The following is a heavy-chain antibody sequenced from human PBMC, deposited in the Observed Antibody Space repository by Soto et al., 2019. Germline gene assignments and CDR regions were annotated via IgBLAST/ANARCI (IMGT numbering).Heavy chain of an antibody. D-gene: IGHD4-17*01. CDR1: GYSFTSYW. Sequence: GESLKISCKGSGYSFTSYWIAWVRQMPGKGLEWMGIIYPGDSDTRYSPSFQGQVTISVDKSIRTAYLQWSSLKASDTAMYYCARHVGYGDYSYYYYGMDVWGQGITVTVSS. CDR2: IYPGDSDT. J-gene: IGHJ6*02. V-gene: IGHV5-51*01. CDR3: ARHVGYGDYSYYYYGMDV.